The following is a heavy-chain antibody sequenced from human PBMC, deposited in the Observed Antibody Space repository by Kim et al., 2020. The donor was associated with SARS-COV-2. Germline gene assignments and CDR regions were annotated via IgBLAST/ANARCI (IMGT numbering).Heavy chain of an antibody. Sequence: SETLSLTCTVSGDSISPYYWSWIRQPPGKKLEWIGYIYYSGSTNYNPSLKSRVTLSVDTSKNQFSLNLNSVTAADTAVYYCAGGFDLWGQGTLVTVSS. CDR3: AGGFDL. V-gene: IGHV4-59*13. CDR1: GDSISPYY. CDR2: IYYSGST. J-gene: IGHJ4*02. D-gene: IGHD3-9*01.